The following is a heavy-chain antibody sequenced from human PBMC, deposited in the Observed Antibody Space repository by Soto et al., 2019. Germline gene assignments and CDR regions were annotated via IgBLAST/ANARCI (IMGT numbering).Heavy chain of an antibody. CDR2: IYYSGST. Sequence: SETLSLTCTVSGGSISSYYWSWIRQPPGKGLEWIGYIYYSGSTNYNPSLKSRVTISVDTSKNQFSLKLSSVTAADTAVYYCARQDYSSGYDYWGQGALVTVSS. CDR3: ARQDYSSGYDY. D-gene: IGHD6-19*01. J-gene: IGHJ4*02. V-gene: IGHV4-59*08. CDR1: GGSISSYY.